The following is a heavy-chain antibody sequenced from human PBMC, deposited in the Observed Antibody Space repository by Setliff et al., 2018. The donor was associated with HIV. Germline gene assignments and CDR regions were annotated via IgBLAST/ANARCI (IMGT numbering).Heavy chain of an antibody. CDR3: ARDYLYYNLYNGSPVYGMDV. Sequence: ETLSLACTVSGGSISSNNYYWGWIRQAPGKGLEWVANINQDGSAKDYVDSVKGRFTISRDNAKNSLYLQMNSLRVEDTAVYYCARDYLYYNLYNGSPVYGMDVWGQGTTVTVS. CDR1: GGSISSNNYY. D-gene: IGHD3-3*01. CDR2: INQDGSAK. V-gene: IGHV3-7*01. J-gene: IGHJ6*02.